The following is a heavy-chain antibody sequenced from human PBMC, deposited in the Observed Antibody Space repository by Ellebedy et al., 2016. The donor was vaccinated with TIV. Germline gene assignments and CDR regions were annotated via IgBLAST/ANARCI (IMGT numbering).Heavy chain of an antibody. V-gene: IGHV3-7*04. CDR3: ARVSRWLVIYYYYGMDV. Sequence: PGGSLRLSCAASGFTFSSYWMSWVRQAPGKGLEWVANIKQDGSEKYYVDSVKGRFTISRDNAKNSLYLQMNSLRAEDTDVYYCARVSRWLVIYYYYGMDVWGQGTTVTVSS. D-gene: IGHD3-9*01. CDR2: IKQDGSEK. CDR1: GFTFSSYW. J-gene: IGHJ6*02.